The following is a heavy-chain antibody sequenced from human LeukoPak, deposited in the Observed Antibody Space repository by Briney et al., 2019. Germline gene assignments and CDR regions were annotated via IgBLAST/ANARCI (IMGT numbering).Heavy chain of an antibody. CDR1: GFTFRSYA. J-gene: IGHJ4*02. CDR2: ISGSDDST. D-gene: IGHD6-13*01. Sequence: GGSLRLSCAASGFTFRSYAMTWVRQAPGKGLEWVSTISGSDDSTYHADSVQGRFTISRDNSKNTMYLQMNSLRAEDTAVYYCAKADRSSSWFYFDYWGQGTLVTVSS. V-gene: IGHV3-23*01. CDR3: AKADRSSSWFYFDY.